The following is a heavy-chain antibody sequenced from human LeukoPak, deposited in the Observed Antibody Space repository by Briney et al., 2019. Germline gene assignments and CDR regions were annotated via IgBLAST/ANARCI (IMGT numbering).Heavy chain of an antibody. V-gene: IGHV4-39*07. CDR1: GGSISSSSYY. J-gene: IGHJ3*02. D-gene: IGHD3-22*01. CDR2: IYYSGST. CDR3: ARGYYDSSGYYLFRVFDI. Sequence: SETLSLTCTVSGGSISSSSYYWGWIRQPPGKGLEWIGSIYYSGSTNYNPSLKSRVTISVDKSKNRFSLKLSSVTAADTAVYYCARGYYDSSGYYLFRVFDIWGQGTMVTVSS.